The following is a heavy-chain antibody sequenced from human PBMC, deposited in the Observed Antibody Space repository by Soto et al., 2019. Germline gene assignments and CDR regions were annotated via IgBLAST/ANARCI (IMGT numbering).Heavy chain of an antibody. V-gene: IGHV1-8*01. J-gene: IGHJ6*02. CDR3: AREKTSYGMDV. CDR2: MNPNTGNT. Sequence: ASVKVSCKASGYTFTSNDVNWVRQATGQGLEWMGWMNPNTGNTGYAQKFQGRVTMTRNTSTTTAYMELSSLRSEDTAVYYCAREKTSYGMDVWGQGTTVTVSS. CDR1: GYTFTSND.